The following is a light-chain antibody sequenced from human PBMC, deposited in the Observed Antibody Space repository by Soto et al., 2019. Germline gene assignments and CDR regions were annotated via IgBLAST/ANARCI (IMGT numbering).Light chain of an antibody. V-gene: IGKV1-6*01. CDR2: AAS. Sequence: AIQTTQSPPSLSASVGDRVTITCRASQDIRNDLGWYQQKPGKAPKLLIYAASNLQSGVPSRFSGSGSGTDFTLTISSLQPEDFATYYCQQSYSIPWTFGQGTKVEIK. CDR3: QQSYSIPWT. CDR1: QDIRND. J-gene: IGKJ1*01.